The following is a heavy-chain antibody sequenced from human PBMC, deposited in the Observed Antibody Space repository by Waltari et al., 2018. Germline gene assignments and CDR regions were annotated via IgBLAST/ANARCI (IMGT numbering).Heavy chain of an antibody. CDR1: GFSLSTSGVG. V-gene: IGHV2-5*01. D-gene: IGHD6-6*01. J-gene: IGHJ3*02. Sequence: QITLKESGPTLVKPTQTHTLTCTFSGFSLSTSGVGVGWSRQATAKALAWLALIYWNDDTRYSPSLQSRLPLTQDTSKPQVVLTLTNMDPVDTAPYYCAHSGYSSSAAAFDIWGQGPMVPVSS. CDR3: AHSGYSSSAAAFDI. CDR2: IYWNDDT.